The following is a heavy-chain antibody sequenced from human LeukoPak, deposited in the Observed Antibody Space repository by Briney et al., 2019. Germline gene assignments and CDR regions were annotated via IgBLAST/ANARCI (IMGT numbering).Heavy chain of an antibody. CDR1: GFTFSSYG. CDR3: AKDVDTAMVGLFDY. D-gene: IGHD5-18*01. J-gene: IGHJ4*02. V-gene: IGHV3-23*01. CDR2: ISGSGGST. Sequence: GGTLRLSCAASGFTFSSYGMSWVRQAPGKGLEWVSAISGSGGSTYYADSVKGRFTISRDNSKNTLYLQMNSLRAEDTAVYYCAKDVDTAMVGLFDYWGQGTLVTVSS.